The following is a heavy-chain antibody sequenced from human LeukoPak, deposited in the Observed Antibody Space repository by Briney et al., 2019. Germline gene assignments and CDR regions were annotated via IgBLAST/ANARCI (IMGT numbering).Heavy chain of an antibody. CDR3: AREGKMAEPQAFDI. V-gene: IGHV1-2*04. J-gene: IGHJ3*02. CDR1: GYTFTGYY. CDR2: INPNSGGT. D-gene: IGHD1-14*01. Sequence: ASVKVSCKASGYTFTGYYMHWVRQAPGQGLEWMGWINPNSGGTNYAQKFQGWVTMTRDTSISTAYMELSRLRSEDTAVYYCAREGKMAEPQAFDIWGQGTMVTVSS.